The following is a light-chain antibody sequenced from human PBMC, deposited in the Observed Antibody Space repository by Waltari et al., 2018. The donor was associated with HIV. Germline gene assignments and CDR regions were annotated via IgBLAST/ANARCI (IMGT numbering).Light chain of an antibody. V-gene: IGLV3-25*03. J-gene: IGLJ3*02. CDR3: QSADSNASLWV. CDR2: KDT. CDR1: ALPKQY. Sequence: SYELTQPPSVSVSPGQTARITCSGDALPKQYAYWYQPRPGQAPVLVIYKDTERPSGIPERFSGSSSGTTATLTIIGVQAQDEADYHCQSADSNASLWVFGGGTKLTVL.